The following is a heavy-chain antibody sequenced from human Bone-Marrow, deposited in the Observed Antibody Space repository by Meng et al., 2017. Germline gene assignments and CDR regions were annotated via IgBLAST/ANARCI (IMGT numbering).Heavy chain of an antibody. D-gene: IGHD1/OR15-1a*01. CDR2: ISNDGSIK. Sequence: QVQLVESGGGVVQTGRSLRLSCAASGFVFSASTYGMHWVRQAPGKGLEWVTLISNDGSIKYYADSVKGRFTISRDNSKDTLYLQMNSLRADDTAVYYCARWNGNTAYDYWGQGTLVTVSS. J-gene: IGHJ4*02. CDR3: ARWNGNTAYDY. CDR1: GFVFSASTYG. V-gene: IGHV3-30*03.